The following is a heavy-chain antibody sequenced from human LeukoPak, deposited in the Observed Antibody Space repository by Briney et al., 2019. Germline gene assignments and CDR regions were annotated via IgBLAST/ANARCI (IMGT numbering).Heavy chain of an antibody. D-gene: IGHD6-19*01. J-gene: IGHJ4*02. CDR1: GFTFDDYA. Sequence: PGGSLRLSCAASGFTFDDYAMHWVRQAPGKGLEWVPGISWNSGSIGYADSVKGRFTISRDNAKNSLYLQMNSLRAEDMALYYCSRLTQYSSGWYYFDYWGQGTLVTVSS. V-gene: IGHV3-9*03. CDR3: SRLTQYSSGWYYFDY. CDR2: ISWNSGSI.